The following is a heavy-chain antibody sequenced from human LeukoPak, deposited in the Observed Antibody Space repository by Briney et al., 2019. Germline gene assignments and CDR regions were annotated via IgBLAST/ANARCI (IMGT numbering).Heavy chain of an antibody. J-gene: IGHJ6*03. V-gene: IGHV4-59*01. Sequence: PSETPSLTCTVSGGSISTYYWSWIRQPPGKGLEWIGYIYYSGSTNYNPSLKSRVTISVDTSKNQFSLKLSSVTAADTAVYYCARYYDFWSGYYGYYYYMDVWGKGTTVTVSS. CDR2: IYYSGST. CDR1: GGSISTYY. CDR3: ARYYDFWSGYYGYYYYMDV. D-gene: IGHD3-3*01.